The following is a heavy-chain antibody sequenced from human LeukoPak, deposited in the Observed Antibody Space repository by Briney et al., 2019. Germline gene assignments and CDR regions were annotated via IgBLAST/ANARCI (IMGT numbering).Heavy chain of an antibody. V-gene: IGHV3-33*01. CDR1: GFTFSSYG. J-gene: IGHJ5*02. CDR3: ASETNCSGGSRYQT. CDR2: IWYDGSNK. Sequence: GRSLRLSCAASGFTFSSYGMHWVRQAPGKGLEWVAVIWYDGSNKYYADSVKGRFTISRDNSKNTLYLQMNSLRAEDAAVYYCASETNCSGGSRYQTWGQGTLVTVSS. D-gene: IGHD2-15*01.